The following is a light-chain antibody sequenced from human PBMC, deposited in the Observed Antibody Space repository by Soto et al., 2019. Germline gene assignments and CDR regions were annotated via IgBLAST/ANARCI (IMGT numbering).Light chain of an antibody. CDR3: CSYAPESTYV. Sequence: QSVLAQPASVSGSPGQSITISCTGTSSDVGAYNSVSWYQQHPHKAPQVIIYKGTQRPSGVSNRFSGSTSGNAASLTISGLQADDEADYFCCSYAPESTYVFGSGTRSPS. CDR2: KGT. CDR1: SSDVGAYNS. J-gene: IGLJ1*01. V-gene: IGLV2-23*01.